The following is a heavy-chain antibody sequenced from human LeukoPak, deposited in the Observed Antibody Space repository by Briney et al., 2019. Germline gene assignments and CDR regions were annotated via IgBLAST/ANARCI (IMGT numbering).Heavy chain of an antibody. CDR1: GFTFSSYT. CDR2: ISSSSSYI. D-gene: IGHD3-16*02. J-gene: IGHJ3*02. V-gene: IGHV3-21*01. CDR3: ASDQHYDYVWGSYRSDAFDI. Sequence: GGSLRLSCAASGFTFSSYTMNWVRQAPGKGLGWVLSISSSSSYIYYADSVKGRFTISRDNAKDSLYLQLNSLRAEDTAVYYCASDQHYDYVWGSYRSDAFDIWGQGTMVTVSS.